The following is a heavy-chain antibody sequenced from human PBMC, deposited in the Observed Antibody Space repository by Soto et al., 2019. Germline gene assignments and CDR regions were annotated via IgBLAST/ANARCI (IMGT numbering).Heavy chain of an antibody. J-gene: IGHJ6*03. CDR2: IYYSGST. D-gene: IGHD3-9*01. CDR3: ARLSTYYDILTGSINYYYYYYMDV. CDR1: GGSISSSSYY. V-gene: IGHV4-39*01. Sequence: SETLSLTCTVSGGSISSSSYYWGWIRQPPGKGLEWIGSIYYSGSTYYNPSLKSRVTISVDTSKNQFSLKLSSVTAADTAVYYCARLSTYYDILTGSINYYYYYYMDVWGKGTTVTVSS.